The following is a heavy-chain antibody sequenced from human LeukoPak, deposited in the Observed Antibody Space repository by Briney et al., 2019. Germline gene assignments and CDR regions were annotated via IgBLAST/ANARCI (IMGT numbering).Heavy chain of an antibody. CDR1: GYTFITYD. D-gene: IGHD1-1*01. CDR2: ISAYNGNT. Sequence: ASVKVSCKASGYTFITYDINWVRQATGQGLEWMGWISAYNGNTNYAQKLQGRVTMTTDTSTSTAYMELRSLRSDDTAVYYCARELERPGWFDPWGQGTLVTVSS. V-gene: IGHV1-18*01. J-gene: IGHJ5*02. CDR3: ARELERPGWFDP.